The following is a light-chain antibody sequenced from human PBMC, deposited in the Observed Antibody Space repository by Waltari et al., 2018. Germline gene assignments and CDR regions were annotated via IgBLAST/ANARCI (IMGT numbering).Light chain of an antibody. V-gene: IGKV3-15*01. CDR1: QSVSSN. J-gene: IGKJ2*01. CDR2: GAS. CDR3: QKYNNWPPYT. Sequence: IVMTQYPATLSVSPGERATPACRASQSVSSNLAWYQQKPGQAPRLLIYGASTRATGIPARFSGSGSGTEFTLTISSLQSEDFAVYYCQKYNNWPPYTFGQGTKLEIK.